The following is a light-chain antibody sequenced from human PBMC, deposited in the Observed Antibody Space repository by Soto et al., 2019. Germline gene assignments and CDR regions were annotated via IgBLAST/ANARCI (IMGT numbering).Light chain of an antibody. CDR1: GTISSW. Sequence: ETQKTRAPATRSGYGGDRVTGTCRASGTISSWSAWYQQTPGKAPKLLIYKASTLNSGVPSRFSGSGSRPAFTLTITSLQTDTFATHYCQPSTSYSGFREGTKVDIK. CDR2: KAS. J-gene: IGKJ1*01. CDR3: QPSTSYSG. V-gene: IGKV1-5*03.